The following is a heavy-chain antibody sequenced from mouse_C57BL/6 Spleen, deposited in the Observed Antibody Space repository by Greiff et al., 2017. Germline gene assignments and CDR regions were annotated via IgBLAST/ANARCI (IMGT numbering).Heavy chain of an antibody. CDR1: GYTFTSYW. V-gene: IGHV1-52*01. J-gene: IGHJ2*01. CDR3: ARRDYDGGDYFDD. Sequence: QVQLQQPGAELVMPGASVKLSCKASGYTFTSYWMHWVKQRPIQGLEWIGNIDPSDSETHYNQKFKDKATLTVDKSSSTAYMQLSSLTSEDSAVYYCARRDYDGGDYFDDGGQGTTLTVSS. CDR2: IDPSDSET. D-gene: IGHD2-4*01.